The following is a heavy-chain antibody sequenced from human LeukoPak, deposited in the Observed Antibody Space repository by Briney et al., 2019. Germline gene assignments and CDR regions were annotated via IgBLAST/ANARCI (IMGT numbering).Heavy chain of an antibody. Sequence: GGSLRLSCAVSGFPFSIYEMNWVRQAPGKGLEWVSNIHSSGTIKYYADSVKGRFSISRDNAKSSLYLQMNSLRAEDTAVYYCALLAVASDFDYWGQGALVTVSS. CDR3: ALLAVASDFDY. V-gene: IGHV3-48*03. CDR2: IHSSGTIK. J-gene: IGHJ4*02. CDR1: GFPFSIYE. D-gene: IGHD6-19*01.